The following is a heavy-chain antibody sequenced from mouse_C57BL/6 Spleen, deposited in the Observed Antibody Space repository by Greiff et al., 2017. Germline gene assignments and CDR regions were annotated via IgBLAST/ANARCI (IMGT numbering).Heavy chain of an antibody. V-gene: IGHV14-4*01. CDR1: GFNIKDDY. J-gene: IGHJ1*03. Sequence: VQLQQSGAELVRPGASVKLSCTASGFNIKDDYMHWVKQRPEQGLEWIGWIDPENGDTEYASKFQGKATITADTSSNTAYLQLSSLTSEDTAVYYCTYGDYYGSSYRYFDVWGTGTTVTVSS. D-gene: IGHD1-1*01. CDR2: IDPENGDT. CDR3: TYGDYYGSSYRYFDV.